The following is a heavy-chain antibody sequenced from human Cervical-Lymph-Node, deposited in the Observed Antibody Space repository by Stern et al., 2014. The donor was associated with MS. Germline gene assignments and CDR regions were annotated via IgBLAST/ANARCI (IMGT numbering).Heavy chain of an antibody. CDR1: GFTFSMYA. CDR2: ISSDGSNR. CDR3: AREQLGLFAYYGLDI. Sequence: VQLLESGGGVVQPGRSLRLSCTGSGFTFSMYAIHWVRQAPGKGLEWVAVISSDGSNRYYADSVQGRFTISRDNSKNTVFLQMNSLRADDTAMFYCAREQLGLFAYYGLDIWGQGTTVTVSS. J-gene: IGHJ6*02. D-gene: IGHD6-6*01. V-gene: IGHV3-30*04.